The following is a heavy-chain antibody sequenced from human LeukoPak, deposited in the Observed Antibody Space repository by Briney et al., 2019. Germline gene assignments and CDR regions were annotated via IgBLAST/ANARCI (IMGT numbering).Heavy chain of an antibody. CDR1: GGTFSSYA. D-gene: IGHD3-16*01. V-gene: IGHV1-69*06. J-gene: IGHJ4*02. CDR3: ARDPPRSTMIAFGGSDY. CDR2: IIPIFGTA. Sequence: SVKVSCKASGGTFSSYAISWVRQAPGQGLEWMGGIIPIFGTANYAQKFQGRVTITADKSTSTAYMELSSLRSDDTAVYYCARDPPRSTMIAFGGSDYWGQGTLVTVSS.